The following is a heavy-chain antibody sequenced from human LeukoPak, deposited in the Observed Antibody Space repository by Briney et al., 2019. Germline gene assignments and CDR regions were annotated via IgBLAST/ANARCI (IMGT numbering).Heavy chain of an antibody. CDR3: ARDGYRSGWSPDY. V-gene: IGHV4-39*02. CDR2: VYYTGST. J-gene: IGHJ4*02. Sequence: PSETLSLTCTVSGGSISSSAYYWDWIRQPPGKGLEWIGNVYYTGSTYYNPSLKSRVTISVDTSKNQFSLKLSSVTAADTAVYYCARDGYRSGWSPDYLGQGTLVTVSS. D-gene: IGHD6-19*01. CDR1: GGSISSSAYY.